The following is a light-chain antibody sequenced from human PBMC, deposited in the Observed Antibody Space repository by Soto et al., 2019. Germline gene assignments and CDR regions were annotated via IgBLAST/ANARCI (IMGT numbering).Light chain of an antibody. V-gene: IGKV1-39*01. J-gene: IGKJ1*01. CDR3: QQSYSTPPWT. CDR1: QSISRY. CDR2: AAS. Sequence: DIQMTQSPSSLSASVGGRVTITCRASQSISRYLNWYQQKPGKAPKLLIYAASSLQSGVPSRFSGSGSGTDFTLTISSLQPEDFATYYCQQSYSTPPWTFGQGTKVEIK.